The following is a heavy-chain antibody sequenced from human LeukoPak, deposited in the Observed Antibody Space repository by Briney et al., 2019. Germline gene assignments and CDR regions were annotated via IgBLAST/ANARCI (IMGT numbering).Heavy chain of an antibody. CDR3: ARDQQQLPRGP. V-gene: IGHV3-11*04. Sequence: GGSLRLSCAASGFTFSDYYMSWIRQAPGKGLECVSYISSSGSTIYYADSAKGRFNISRDNAKNSLYLQMNSLRAEDTAVYYCARDQQQLPRGPWGQGTLVTVSS. J-gene: IGHJ5*02. CDR1: GFTFSDYY. CDR2: ISSSGSTI. D-gene: IGHD6-13*01.